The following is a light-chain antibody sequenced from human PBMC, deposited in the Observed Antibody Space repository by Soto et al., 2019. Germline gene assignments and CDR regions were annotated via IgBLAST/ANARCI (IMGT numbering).Light chain of an antibody. CDR1: QSVSSSY. Sequence: EIALTQSPCTLSWSPGQRPTLSCQASQSVSSSYLAWYQQKHGQAPRLLIYGASSRATGIPDRFSGSGYGTDFNLTISRLEPEDFAVYYCQQYGSSPLTFGQGTKVDIK. CDR2: GAS. CDR3: QQYGSSPLT. J-gene: IGKJ4*01. V-gene: IGKV3-20*01.